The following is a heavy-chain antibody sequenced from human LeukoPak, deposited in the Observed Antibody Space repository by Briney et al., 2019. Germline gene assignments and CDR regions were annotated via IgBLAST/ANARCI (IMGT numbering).Heavy chain of an antibody. CDR2: ISAYNGNT. J-gene: IGHJ5*02. Sequence: ASVKVSCKASGYTFTSYGISWVRQAPGQGLEWMGWISAYNGNTNYAQKLQGRVTMTTDTSTSTAYMELRSLRSDDTAVYYCARYAYYDFWSGPIGGWFDPWGQGTLVTVSS. CDR3: ARYAYYDFWSGPIGGWFDP. D-gene: IGHD3-3*01. V-gene: IGHV1-18*01. CDR1: GYTFTSYG.